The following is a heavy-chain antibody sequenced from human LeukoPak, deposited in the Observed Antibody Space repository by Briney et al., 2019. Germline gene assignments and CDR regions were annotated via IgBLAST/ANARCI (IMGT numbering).Heavy chain of an antibody. V-gene: IGHV4-31*11. CDR3: ASGGAYCGADCYLPAFDY. CDR1: GGSISRAGDY. Sequence: PSQTLSLACAVSGGSISRAGDYWSWIRQHPGKGLEWIVYIYYSGSTYYNPSLTSRVTISVDTSKTQFSLKLSSVTDADTAVYYCASGGAYCGADCYLPAFDYWGQGTLVTVSS. CDR2: IYYSGST. J-gene: IGHJ4*02. D-gene: IGHD2-21*02.